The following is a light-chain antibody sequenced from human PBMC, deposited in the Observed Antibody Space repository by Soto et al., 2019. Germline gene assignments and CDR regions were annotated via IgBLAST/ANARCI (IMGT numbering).Light chain of an antibody. Sequence: EIVLTQSPGTLSLSPGERATLSCRASQSVSSSYLAWHQQKPGQAPRLVIYSASNRATGVPDRFSGSGSGTDFTLTISSLQPEDFATYYCQKSYGSPPYTFGQGTRLEIK. J-gene: IGKJ5*01. CDR3: QKSYGSPPYT. CDR1: QSVSSSY. V-gene: IGKV3-20*01. CDR2: SAS.